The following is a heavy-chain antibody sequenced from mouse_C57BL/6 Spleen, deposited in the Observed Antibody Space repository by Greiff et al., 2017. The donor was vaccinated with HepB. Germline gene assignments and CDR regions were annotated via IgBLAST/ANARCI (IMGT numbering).Heavy chain of an antibody. CDR3: TTGGGFDYAMDY. CDR2: IDPENGDT. V-gene: IGHV14-4*01. CDR1: GFNIKDDY. Sequence: EVQLQQSGAELVRPGASVKLSCTASGFNIKDDYMHWVKQRPEQGLEWIGWIDPENGDTEYASKFQGKATITADTSSNTAYLQLSSLTSEDTAVYYCTTGGGFDYAMDYWGQGTSVTVSS. J-gene: IGHJ4*01.